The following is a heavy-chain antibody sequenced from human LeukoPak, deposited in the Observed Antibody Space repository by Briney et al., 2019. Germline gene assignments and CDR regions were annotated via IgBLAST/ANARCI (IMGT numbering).Heavy chain of an antibody. CDR1: GFTFSSYW. CDR3: ASTCSSTSCYGFHYGMDV. D-gene: IGHD2-2*01. V-gene: IGHV3-7*03. CDR2: IKQDGSEK. J-gene: IGHJ6*04. Sequence: PGGSLRLSCAASGFTFSSYWMSWVRQAPGKWLEWVANIKQDGSEKYYVDSVKGRFTISRDNAKNSLYLQMNSLRAEDTAVYYCASTCSSTSCYGFHYGMDVWGKGTTVTVSS.